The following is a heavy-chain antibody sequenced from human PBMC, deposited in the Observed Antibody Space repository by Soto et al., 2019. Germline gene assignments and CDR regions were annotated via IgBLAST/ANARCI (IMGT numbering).Heavy chain of an antibody. J-gene: IGHJ5*02. D-gene: IGHD2-2*02. CDR3: AREGYCSSTSCYTRRWFDP. V-gene: IGHV3-30-3*01. CDR1: GFTFSSYA. Sequence: AGGSLRLSCAASGFTFSSYAMHWVRQAPGKGLEWVAVISYDGSNKYYADSVKGRFTISRDNSKNTLYLQMSSLRAEDTAVYYCAREGYCSSTSCYTRRWFDPWGQGTLVTVSS. CDR2: ISYDGSNK.